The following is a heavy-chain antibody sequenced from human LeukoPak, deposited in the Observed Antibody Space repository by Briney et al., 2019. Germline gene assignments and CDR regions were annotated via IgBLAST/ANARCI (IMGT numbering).Heavy chain of an antibody. D-gene: IGHD3-3*01. CDR1: GYTLTSYY. V-gene: IGHV1-46*01. J-gene: IGHJ3*02. CDR3: ARDGEPTIFGVVIIPLAFDI. CDR2: INPSGGST. Sequence: AASVKVSCKASGYTLTSYYMHWVRQAPGQGLEWMGIINPSGGSTSYAQKFQGRVTMTRDTSTSTVYMELSSLGSEDTAVYYCARDGEPTIFGVVIIPLAFDIWGQGTMVTVSS.